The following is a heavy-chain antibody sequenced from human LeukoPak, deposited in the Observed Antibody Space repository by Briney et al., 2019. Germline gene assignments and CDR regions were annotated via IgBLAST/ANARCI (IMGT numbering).Heavy chain of an antibody. D-gene: IGHD3-22*01. Sequence: ETLSLTCTVSGGSISSYYWSWIRQPPGKGLEWMGLVYPGDPDIRYSPSFQGQVIISADKSINTAYLQWSSLKASDTAMYYCARLYDMSGYWIDLWGQGTLVTVSS. CDR2: VYPGDPDI. CDR3: ARLYDMSGYWIDL. J-gene: IGHJ5*02. V-gene: IGHV5-51*01. CDR1: GGSISSYY.